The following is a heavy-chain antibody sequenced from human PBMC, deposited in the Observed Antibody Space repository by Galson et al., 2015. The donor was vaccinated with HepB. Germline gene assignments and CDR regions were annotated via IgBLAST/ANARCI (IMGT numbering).Heavy chain of an antibody. CDR2: ISGSGGST. J-gene: IGHJ4*02. V-gene: IGHV3-23*01. D-gene: IGHD2-2*01. CDR1: GFTFSSYA. CDR3: AKDLRVVVPAAIRGAFDY. Sequence: SLRLSCAASGFTFSSYAMSWVRQAPGKGLEWVSAISGSGGSTYYADSVKGRFTISRDNSKNTLYLQMNSLRAEDTAVYYCAKDLRVVVPAAIRGAFDYWGQGTLVTVSS.